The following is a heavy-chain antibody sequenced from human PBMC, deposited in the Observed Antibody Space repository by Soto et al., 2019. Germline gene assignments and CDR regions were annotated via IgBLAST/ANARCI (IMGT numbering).Heavy chain of an antibody. V-gene: IGHV4-39*01. CDR2: VSYSGST. CDR1: GGSISHSSYL. CDR3: FSKAVSGPLDVFSY. Sequence: SETLSLTCTVSGGSISHSSYLWGWIRQPPGKGLQWIGSVSYSGSTYYNPSLKSRVTISVDTSKTQSSLRLSSVTAADTAVYYCFSKAVSGPLDVFSYWAQGSSVIVSS. J-gene: IGHJ4*02. D-gene: IGHD6-19*01.